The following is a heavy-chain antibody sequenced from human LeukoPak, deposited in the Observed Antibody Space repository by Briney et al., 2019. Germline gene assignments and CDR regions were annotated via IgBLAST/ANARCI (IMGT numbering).Heavy chain of an antibody. CDR2: INHSGST. Sequence: SETLSLTCTVSGGSISSSSYYWGWIRQPPGKGLEWIGEINHSGSTNYNPSLKSRVTISVDTSKNQFSLKLSSVTAADTAVYYCARESPYYYDSSGTFDYWGQGTLVTVSS. V-gene: IGHV4-39*07. CDR1: GGSISSSSYY. CDR3: ARESPYYYDSSGTFDY. J-gene: IGHJ4*02. D-gene: IGHD3-22*01.